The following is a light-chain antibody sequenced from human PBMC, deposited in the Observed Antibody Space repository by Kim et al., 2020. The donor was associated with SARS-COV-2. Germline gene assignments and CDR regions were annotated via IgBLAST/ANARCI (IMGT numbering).Light chain of an antibody. CDR2: EVS. Sequence: GQSFTISSTGTSSDVGSDSRVTWYQQPPGTAPKLIIYEVSDRPSGVPHRFSGSKSGNTASLTISWLQTEDEADYYCSSYTSSSTLIFGGGTKVTVL. CDR3: SSYTSSSTLI. CDR1: SSDVGSDSR. V-gene: IGLV2-18*02. J-gene: IGLJ2*01.